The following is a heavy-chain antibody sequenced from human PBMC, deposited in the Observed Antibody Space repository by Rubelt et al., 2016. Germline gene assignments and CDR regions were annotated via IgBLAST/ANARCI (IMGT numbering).Heavy chain of an antibody. V-gene: IGHV1-69*04. Sequence: QVQLVQSGAEVKKPGSSVKVSCKASGGTFSSYAISWVRQAPGQGLEWMGRIIPILGIANYAQKFQGRVKITADKSTGTAYMELGSRRSEDTAVDYCARVSGANDILTGYSPFDYWGQGTLVTVSS. J-gene: IGHJ4*02. CDR1: GGTFSSYA. D-gene: IGHD3-9*01. CDR3: ARVSGANDILTGYSPFDY. CDR2: IIPILGIA.